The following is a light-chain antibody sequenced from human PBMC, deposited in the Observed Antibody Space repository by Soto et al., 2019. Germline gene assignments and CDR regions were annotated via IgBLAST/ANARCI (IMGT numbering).Light chain of an antibody. Sequence: QSVLTQPASVSGSPGQSIAISCTGTSSDVGNYNYVSWYQQHPGKAPKLMIYDVRNRPSGVSNRFSGSKSGNTASLTISGLQAEDEADYYCNSYTSSSTYVFGTGTKLTVL. V-gene: IGLV2-14*03. CDR1: SSDVGNYNY. CDR2: DVR. J-gene: IGLJ1*01. CDR3: NSYTSSSTYV.